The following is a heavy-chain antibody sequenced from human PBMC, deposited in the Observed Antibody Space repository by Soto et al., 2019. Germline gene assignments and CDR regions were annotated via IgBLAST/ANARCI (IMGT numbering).Heavy chain of an antibody. J-gene: IGHJ5*02. V-gene: IGHV4-30-4*01. Sequence: PSETLSLTCTVSGGSISSGDYYWSWIRQPPGRGLEWIAFISHSGYTQYNPSLRSRVTMSVDTSKNQFSLKLSSVTAADTAVYYCARFNSPSNNFNWFDPWGQGTMVTVSS. CDR1: GGSISSGDYY. CDR2: ISHSGYT. D-gene: IGHD1-1*01. CDR3: ARFNSPSNNFNWFDP.